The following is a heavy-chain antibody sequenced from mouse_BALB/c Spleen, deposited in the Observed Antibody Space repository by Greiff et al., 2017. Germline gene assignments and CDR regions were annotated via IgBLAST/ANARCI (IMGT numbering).Heavy chain of an antibody. CDR1: GYTFTSYW. CDR3: ARSAYEYGNYRGYFDY. J-gene: IGHJ2*01. D-gene: IGHD2-10*02. Sequence: VQLQQSGAELARPGASVKLSCKASGYTFTSYWMQWVKQRPGQGLEWIGAIYPGDGDTRYTQKFKGKATLTADKSSSTAYMQLSSLASEDSAVYYCARSAYEYGNYRGYFDYWGQGTTLTVSS. V-gene: IGHV1-87*01. CDR2: IYPGDGDT.